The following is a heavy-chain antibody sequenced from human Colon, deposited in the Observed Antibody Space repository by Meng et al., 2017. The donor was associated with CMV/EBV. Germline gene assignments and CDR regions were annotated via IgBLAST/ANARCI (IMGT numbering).Heavy chain of an antibody. J-gene: IGHJ5*02. CDR3: AKGDGYNYDNWFDP. Sequence: GESLKISCAASGFTFSSYAMSWVRQAPGKGLEWVSGISGSGGITYYADSVKGRFTISRDNSKNTLYLQMNSLRVEDTAVYYCAKGDGYNYDNWFDPWGQGTLVTVSS. CDR1: GFTFSSYA. D-gene: IGHD5-24*01. CDR2: ISGSGGIT. V-gene: IGHV3-23*01.